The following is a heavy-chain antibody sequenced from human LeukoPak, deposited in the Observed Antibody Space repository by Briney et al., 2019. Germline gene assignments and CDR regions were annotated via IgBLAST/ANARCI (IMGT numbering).Heavy chain of an antibody. CDR1: GFTFSSYW. D-gene: IGHD2-15*01. Sequence: PGGSLRLSCAASGFTFSSYWMHWVRQAPGKGLVWVSRINSDGSSTSYADSGKGRFTISRDNAKNTLYLQMNSLRAEDTAVYYCASPGGYCSGGSCYRDNWFDPWGQGTLVTVSS. J-gene: IGHJ5*02. CDR3: ASPGGYCSGGSCYRDNWFDP. CDR2: INSDGSST. V-gene: IGHV3-74*01.